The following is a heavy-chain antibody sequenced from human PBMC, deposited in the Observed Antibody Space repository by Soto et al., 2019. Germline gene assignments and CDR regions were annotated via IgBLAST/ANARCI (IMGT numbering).Heavy chain of an antibody. CDR3: ERVLNRYCSGGSCEYYYYMDV. CDR2: IFSNDEK. CDR1: GFSLSNARMG. Sequence: QVTLKESGPVLVKPTETLTLTCTVPGFSLSNARMGVSWIRQPPGKALEWLAHIFSNDEKSYSTSQKSRLTISKDTSNSPVVLTRNNLDPVETATCYCERVLNRYCSGGSCEYYYYMDVWGKGTTVTVSS. J-gene: IGHJ6*03. D-gene: IGHD2-15*01. V-gene: IGHV2-26*01.